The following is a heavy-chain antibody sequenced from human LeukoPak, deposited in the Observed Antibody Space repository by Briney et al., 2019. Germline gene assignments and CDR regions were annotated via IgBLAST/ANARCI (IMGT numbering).Heavy chain of an antibody. Sequence: SETXSLTCTXSGGSISSYYWSWIRQPAGKGLEWIGRIYTSGSTNYNPSLTSRVTMSVDTSKNQFSLKLSSVTAADTAVYYCARERPGSSFDPWGQGTLVTVSS. V-gene: IGHV4-4*07. D-gene: IGHD3-10*01. CDR2: IYTSGST. CDR1: GGSISSYY. J-gene: IGHJ5*02. CDR3: ARERPGSSFDP.